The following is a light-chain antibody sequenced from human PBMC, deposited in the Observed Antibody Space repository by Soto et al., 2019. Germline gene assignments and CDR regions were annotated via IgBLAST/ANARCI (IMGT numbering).Light chain of an antibody. J-gene: IGKJ5*01. Sequence: EIVMTQSPATLSVSPGETATLSCRASQSVSSYLAWYQEKPGRAPRLLIHDSSTRAAGIPARFSGSGSGTDLTLSISSLQSEDLAIYYCQQYDDWPITFGLGTRLEIK. CDR3: QQYDDWPIT. CDR1: QSVSSY. CDR2: DSS. V-gene: IGKV3-15*01.